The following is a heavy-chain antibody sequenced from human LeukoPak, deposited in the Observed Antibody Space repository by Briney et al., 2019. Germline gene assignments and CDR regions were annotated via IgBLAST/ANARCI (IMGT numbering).Heavy chain of an antibody. CDR3: TTGPRGSVPDNY. J-gene: IGHJ4*02. CDR2: SRGKTGGGTT. D-gene: IGHD3-10*01. V-gene: IGHV3-15*01. CDR1: GLTFSDAW. Sequence: PGGSLRLSCAASGLTFSDAWMTWVRQAPGKGLEWVCRSRGKTGGGTTDYAAPVKGRFTISRDASNNTIYLQINSLKDEDTAVYYCTTGPRGSVPDNYWGQGTLVTVTS.